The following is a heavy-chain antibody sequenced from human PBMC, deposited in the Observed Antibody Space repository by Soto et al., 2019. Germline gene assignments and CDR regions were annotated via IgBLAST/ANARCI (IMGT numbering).Heavy chain of an antibody. D-gene: IGHD1-26*01. CDR2: ISAYNGNT. V-gene: IGHV1-18*04. Sequence: ASVKVSCKASGYTFTSYYMHWVRQAPGQGLEWMGWISAYNGNTNYAQKLQGRVTMTTDTSTSTAYMELRSLRSDDTAVYYCARVGATFVAYYYGMDVWGQGTTVTVSS. CDR3: ARVGATFVAYYYGMDV. J-gene: IGHJ6*02. CDR1: GYTFTSYY.